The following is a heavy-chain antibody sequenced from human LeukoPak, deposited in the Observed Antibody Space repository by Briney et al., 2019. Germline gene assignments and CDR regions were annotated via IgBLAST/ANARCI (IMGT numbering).Heavy chain of an antibody. D-gene: IGHD6-13*01. CDR3: AKPYSSWSFDY. J-gene: IGHJ4*02. Sequence: GGSLRLSCAASGFTFSSYAMSWVRQAPGKGREWVSTISGNGASTYYADSVTGRFTISRDNSKNTLYLQMNRLRAEDTAVYYCAKPYSSWSFDYWGQGTLVTVSS. CDR2: ISGNGAST. V-gene: IGHV3-23*01. CDR1: GFTFSSYA.